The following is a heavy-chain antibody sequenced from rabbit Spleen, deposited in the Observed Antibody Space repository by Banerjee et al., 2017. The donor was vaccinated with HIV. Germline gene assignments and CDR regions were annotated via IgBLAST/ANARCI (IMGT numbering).Heavy chain of an antibody. CDR1: GFTLSSYW. CDR3: ARSPGARDSGALTLDV. CDR2: IDAGSTGST. D-gene: IGHD1-1*01. J-gene: IGHJ3*01. V-gene: IGHV1S45*01. Sequence: QEQLVESGGDLVKPGASLTLTCTASGFTLSSYWMCWVRQAPGKGLDWIACIDAGSTGSTYYASWVNGRFTISRHNAQNTLFLQLNSLTAADTATYFCARSPGARDSGALTLDVWGPGTLVTVS.